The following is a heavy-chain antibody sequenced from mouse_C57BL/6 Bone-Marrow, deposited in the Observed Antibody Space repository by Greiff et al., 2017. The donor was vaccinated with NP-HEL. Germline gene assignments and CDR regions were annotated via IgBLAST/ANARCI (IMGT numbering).Heavy chain of an antibody. CDR1: GYTFTSYW. CDR2: IPPNSGST. Sequence: QVQLKQPGAELVKPGASVKLSCKASGYTFTSYWMHWVKQRPGHGLEWIGMIPPNSGSTNYDEKFKSKATLTVDKSSSTAYMQLSSLTSEDSAVYYCARGNTTVVEGAYAMDYWGQGTSVTVSS. CDR3: ARGNTTVVEGAYAMDY. D-gene: IGHD1-1*01. V-gene: IGHV1-64*01. J-gene: IGHJ4*01.